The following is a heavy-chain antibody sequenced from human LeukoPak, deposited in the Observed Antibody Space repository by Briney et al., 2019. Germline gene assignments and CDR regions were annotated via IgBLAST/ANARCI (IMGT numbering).Heavy chain of an antibody. V-gene: IGHV3-48*01. J-gene: IGHJ4*02. Sequence: GGSLRLSCAASRFTFSSYSMNWGRQAPGKGLEWVSYISSSSSTIYYADSVKGRFTISRDNAKNSLYLQMNSLRAEDTAVYYCARDRQEPGEMSNWGQGTLVTVSS. CDR2: ISSSSSTI. CDR3: ARDRQEPGEMSN. CDR1: RFTFSSYS. D-gene: IGHD5-24*01.